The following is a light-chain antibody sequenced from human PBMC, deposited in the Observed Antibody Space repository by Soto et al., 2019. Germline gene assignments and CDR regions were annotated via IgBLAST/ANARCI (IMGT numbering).Light chain of an antibody. CDR3: QQRSNWPRT. CDR2: DAS. CDR1: QSVSSY. V-gene: IGKV3-11*01. Sequence: EIVLRQSPATLSLSPGERATLSCRASQSVSSYLAWYQQKPGQAPRLLIYDASNRATGIPARFSGSGSGTDFTLTISSLEPEDFAVYYCQQRSNWPRTFGQATKVDIK. J-gene: IGKJ1*01.